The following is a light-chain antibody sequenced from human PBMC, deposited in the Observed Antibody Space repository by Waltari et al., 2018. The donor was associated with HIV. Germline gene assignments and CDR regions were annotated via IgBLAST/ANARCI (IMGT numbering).Light chain of an antibody. CDR3: CSYASSTTYV. J-gene: IGLJ1*01. CDR2: EVN. Sequence: QSALTQPASVSGSPGQSLTISCTGTNSAVGNYHLVPWYQQHPGKAPKLMIYEVNKRPSGMSERFSGSKSDNTAYLTISGLQAEDEADYYCCSYASSTTYVVGTGTKITVL. V-gene: IGLV2-23*02. CDR1: NSAVGNYHL.